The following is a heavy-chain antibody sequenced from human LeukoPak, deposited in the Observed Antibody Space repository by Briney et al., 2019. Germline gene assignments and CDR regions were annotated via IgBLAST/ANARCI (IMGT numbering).Heavy chain of an antibody. CDR1: GGSINSYY. J-gene: IGHJ5*02. D-gene: IGHD2-2*01. Sequence: SETLSLTCTVSGGSINSYYWSWIRQPPGKGLEWIGYIYYSGSTNYNPSLKSRITISVDTSKNQFSLKLSSVTAADTAVYYCARGLKYQPQFYWFDPWGQGTLVTVSS. CDR2: IYYSGST. V-gene: IGHV4-59*12. CDR3: ARGLKYQPQFYWFDP.